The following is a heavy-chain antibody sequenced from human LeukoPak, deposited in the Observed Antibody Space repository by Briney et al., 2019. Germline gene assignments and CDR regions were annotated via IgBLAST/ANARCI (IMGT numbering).Heavy chain of an antibody. CDR3: ARGNRQQQPVLLYYFDY. J-gene: IGHJ4*02. V-gene: IGHV4-34*01. CDR1: GGSFSGYY. D-gene: IGHD6-13*01. CDR2: INHSGST. Sequence: PSETLSLTCAVYGGSFSGYYWSWIRQPPGKGLEWIGEINHSGSTNYNPSLKSRVTISVDTSKNQFSLKLSSVTAADTAVYYCARGNRQQQPVLLYYFDYWGQGTLVTVSS.